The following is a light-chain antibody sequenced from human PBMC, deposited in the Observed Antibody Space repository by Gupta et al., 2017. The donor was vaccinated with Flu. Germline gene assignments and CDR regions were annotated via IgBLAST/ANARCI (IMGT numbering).Light chain of an antibody. J-gene: IGKJ4*01. Sequence: DIQMTQSPSTVSASVGDRVTITCRASQHIGSWVAWYQQRPGKAPKVLIHAASTLEIGVPSRFSGSGYGTDFTLTISSLQPEDFAAYFCRQANSFPLTFGGGTKVEMK. CDR3: RQANSFPLT. CDR2: AAS. V-gene: IGKV1-12*01. CDR1: QHIGSW.